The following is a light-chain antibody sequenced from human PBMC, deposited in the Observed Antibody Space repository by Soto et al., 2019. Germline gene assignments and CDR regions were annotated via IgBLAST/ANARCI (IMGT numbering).Light chain of an antibody. CDR2: HAS. CDR3: QQRRNWPPLT. CDR1: ESLDIH. V-gene: IGKV3-11*01. J-gene: IGKJ4*01. Sequence: ETVFTQSPATLSLSPGETATLSCRASESLDIHLAWYQQKPGQAPRLLIYHASNMATGIPARFSGSGSGTDFTLTISSLEPEDSAVYYCQQRRNWPPLTFGGGTRVEIK.